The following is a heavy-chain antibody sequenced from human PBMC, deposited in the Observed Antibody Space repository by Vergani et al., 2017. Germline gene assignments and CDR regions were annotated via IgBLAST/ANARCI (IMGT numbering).Heavy chain of an antibody. CDR1: GFSFSSHA. D-gene: IGHD3-10*01. Sequence: QVQLAESGGGRVQPGRSLRLSCAASGFSFSSHAIHWVRQAPGKGLEWVAVISNDGSKKYYADSVKGRFTISRDNSKNTLDLQMNSLRTQDTAVHYCAKAGSVTSGSLQYNFYMDVWGKGTTVTVSS. J-gene: IGHJ6*03. CDR2: ISNDGSKK. V-gene: IGHV3-30*18. CDR3: AKAGSVTSGSLQYNFYMDV.